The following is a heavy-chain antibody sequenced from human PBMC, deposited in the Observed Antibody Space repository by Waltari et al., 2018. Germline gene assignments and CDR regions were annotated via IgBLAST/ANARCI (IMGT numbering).Heavy chain of an antibody. J-gene: IGHJ6*02. D-gene: IGHD2-2*01. Sequence: QVQLVESGGGVVQPGRSLRLSCAASGFTFSSYGMHRVRPAPAQGLEWVAVICYDGSNKYYADSVKGRFTISRDNSKNTLYLQMNSLRAEDTAMYYCAKDSGGGVPEDYILDGMDVWGQGTTVTVSS. CDR1: GFTFSSYG. CDR2: ICYDGSNK. CDR3: AKDSGGGVPEDYILDGMDV. V-gene: IGHV3-30*18.